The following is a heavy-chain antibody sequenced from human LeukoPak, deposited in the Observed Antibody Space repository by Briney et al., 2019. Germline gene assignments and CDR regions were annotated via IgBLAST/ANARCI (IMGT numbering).Heavy chain of an antibody. V-gene: IGHV3-66*02. Sequence: SGGSLRLSCAASGFTVSNNYMSWVRQAPGKGLEWVSVIYSGDNTYYVESVKGRFTISRDNSKNTLFLQMNRLRAEDTAVYYCAGRRVLDASFDYRGQGTLVTVSS. CDR1: GFTVSNNY. J-gene: IGHJ4*02. D-gene: IGHD3-16*01. CDR3: AGRRVLDASFDY. CDR2: IYSGDNT.